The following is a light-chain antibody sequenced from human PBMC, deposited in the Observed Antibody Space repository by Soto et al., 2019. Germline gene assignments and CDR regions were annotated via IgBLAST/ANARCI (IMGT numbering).Light chain of an antibody. CDR1: QSVSSN. V-gene: IGKV3D-15*01. CDR2: GAS. Sequence: EIVFAQSPATLSLSPGERATLSCRASQSVSSNLAWYQQKPGQAPRLLIYGASSRATGIPDRFSGSGSGTEFTLTISSLQSEDFAVYYCQQYNNWPRTFGQGTKVDIK. CDR3: QQYNNWPRT. J-gene: IGKJ1*01.